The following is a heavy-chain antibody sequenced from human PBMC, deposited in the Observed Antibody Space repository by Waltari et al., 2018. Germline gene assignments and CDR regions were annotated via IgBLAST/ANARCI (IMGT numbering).Heavy chain of an antibody. V-gene: IGHV4-34*01. CDR3: AASWDTAMAPVDY. CDR1: Y. D-gene: IGHD5-18*01. CDR2: INHSGST. Sequence: YWSWIRQPPGKGLEWIGEINHSGSTNYNPSLKSRVTISVDTSKNQFSLKLSSVTAADTAVYYCAASWDTAMAPVDYWGQGTLVTVSS. J-gene: IGHJ4*02.